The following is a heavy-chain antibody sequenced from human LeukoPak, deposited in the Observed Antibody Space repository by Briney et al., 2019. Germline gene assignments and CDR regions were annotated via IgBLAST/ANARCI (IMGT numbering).Heavy chain of an antibody. J-gene: IGHJ4*02. CDR1: GGSFSGYY. Sequence: SETLSLTCAVYGGSFSGYYWSWIRQPPGKGLEWIGEINHGGSANYNPSLKSRVTISVDTSKNQFSLKLSSVTAADTSVYYCARRPRNSGTYDGPPGLDYWGQGALVTVSS. CDR2: INHGGSA. V-gene: IGHV4-34*01. D-gene: IGHD1-26*01. CDR3: ARRPRNSGTYDGPPGLDY.